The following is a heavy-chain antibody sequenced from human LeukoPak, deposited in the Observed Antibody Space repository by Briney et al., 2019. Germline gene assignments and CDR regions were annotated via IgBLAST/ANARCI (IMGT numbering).Heavy chain of an antibody. CDR3: ANCSGSYYNVGWFDP. Sequence: SVKVSCKAPGGTFSSYAISWVRQAPGQGLEWMGRIIPIFGTANYAQKFQGRVTITTDESTSTAYMELSSLRSEDTAVYYCANCSGSYYNVGWFDPWGQGTLVTVSS. CDR1: GGTFSSYA. V-gene: IGHV1-69*05. J-gene: IGHJ5*02. CDR2: IIPIFGTA. D-gene: IGHD3-10*02.